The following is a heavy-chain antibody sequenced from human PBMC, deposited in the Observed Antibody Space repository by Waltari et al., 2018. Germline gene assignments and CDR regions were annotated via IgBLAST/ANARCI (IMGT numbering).Heavy chain of an antibody. Sequence: GQGLEWMGGIIPIFGTANYAQKFQGRVTITADESTSTAYMELSSLRSEDTAVYYCARGYSGYDSHYYYYMDVWGKGTTVTVSS. V-gene: IGHV1-69*01. CDR2: IIPIFGTA. CDR3: ARGYSGYDSHYYYYMDV. J-gene: IGHJ6*03. D-gene: IGHD5-12*01.